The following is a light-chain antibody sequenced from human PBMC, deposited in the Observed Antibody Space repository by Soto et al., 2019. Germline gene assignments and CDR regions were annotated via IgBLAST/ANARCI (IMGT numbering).Light chain of an antibody. V-gene: IGLV8-61*01. J-gene: IGLJ3*02. CDR1: SGSVSTSYY. CDR3: VLYMGSGVWV. CDR2: STN. Sequence: QTVVTQEPSFSVSPGRTVTLTCGLSSGSVSTSYYPSWYQQTPGQAPRTLIYSTNTRSSGVPDRFSGSNLGNKAALTITGAQADDESDYYCVLYMGSGVWVFGGGTQLTVL.